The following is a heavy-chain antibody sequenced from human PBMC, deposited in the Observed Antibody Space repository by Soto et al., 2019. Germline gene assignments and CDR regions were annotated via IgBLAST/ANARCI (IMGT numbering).Heavy chain of an antibody. V-gene: IGHV3-23*01. CDR1: GFTFSSYA. CDR2: ISGSGGST. D-gene: IGHD3-3*01. Sequence: GGSLRLSCAASGFTFSSYAMSWVRQAPGKWLEWVSAISGSGGSTYYADSVKGRFTISRDNSKNTLYLQMNSLRAEDTAVYYCAKDKGTTIFGVVNFLFDYWGQGXLVTVYS. CDR3: AKDKGTTIFGVVNFLFDY. J-gene: IGHJ4*02.